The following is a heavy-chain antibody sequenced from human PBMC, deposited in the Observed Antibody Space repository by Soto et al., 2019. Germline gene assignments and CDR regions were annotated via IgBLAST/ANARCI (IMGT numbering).Heavy chain of an antibody. Sequence: QVQLVESGGGLVKPGGSLRLSCAVSGFTFRDSYMYWIRKAPGKGLEWVAYLSASGGTVDYADSVKGRFTISRDDAKKSLFLQMNSLRADDTAVYYCVRDKSGWHPNFDYWGQGTLVTVSS. V-gene: IGHV3-11*01. D-gene: IGHD6-19*01. J-gene: IGHJ4*02. CDR3: VRDKSGWHPNFDY. CDR1: GFTFRDSY. CDR2: LSASGGTV.